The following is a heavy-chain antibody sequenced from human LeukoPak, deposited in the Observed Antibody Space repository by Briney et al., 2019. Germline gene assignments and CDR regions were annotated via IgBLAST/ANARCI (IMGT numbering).Heavy chain of an antibody. CDR1: GGSISSYY. CDR2: IYYSGST. J-gene: IGHJ4*02. CDR3: ARGYSYVFY. Sequence: SETLSLACTVSGGSISSYYWSWLRQPPGKGLEWIGYIYYSGSTNYNPSLKSRVTISVDTSKNQFSLKLTSVTAAGTAVYYCARGYSYVFYWGQGTLVTVSS. D-gene: IGHD5-18*01. V-gene: IGHV4-59*01.